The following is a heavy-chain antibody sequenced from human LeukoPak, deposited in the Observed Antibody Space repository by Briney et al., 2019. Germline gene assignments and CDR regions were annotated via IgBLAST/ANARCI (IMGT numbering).Heavy chain of an antibody. CDR2: ISWNSGSI. CDR3: AKGGHYYDSSGYYLFDY. D-gene: IGHD3-22*01. Sequence: PGRSLRLSCAASGFTFDDYAMHWVRQAPGKGLVWVSGISWNSGSIGYADSVKGRFTISRDNAKNSLYLQMNSLRAEDMALYYCAKGGHYYDSSGYYLFDYWGQGTLVTVSS. V-gene: IGHV3-9*03. J-gene: IGHJ4*02. CDR1: GFTFDDYA.